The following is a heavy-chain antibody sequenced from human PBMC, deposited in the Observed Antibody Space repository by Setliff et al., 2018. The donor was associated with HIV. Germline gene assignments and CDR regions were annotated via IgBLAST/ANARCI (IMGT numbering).Heavy chain of an antibody. CDR1: GYTFTDYF. CDR2: INVGNGNT. J-gene: IGHJ4*02. Sequence: ASVKVSCKASGYTFTDYFIHWVRQAPGQRLEWMGWINVGNGNTKYSQKFQGSVTITRDTSASTAYMELISLRSEDTAVYYCAREEYHDFWSGFSNWGQGTLVTVSS. D-gene: IGHD3-3*01. CDR3: AREEYHDFWSGFSN. V-gene: IGHV1-3*01.